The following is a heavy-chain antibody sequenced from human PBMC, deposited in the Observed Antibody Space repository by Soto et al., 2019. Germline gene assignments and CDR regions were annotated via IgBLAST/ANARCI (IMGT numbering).Heavy chain of an antibody. J-gene: IGHJ6*02. D-gene: IGHD1-1*01. CDR3: AKWGNDSGYYYYGMDV. Sequence: PGGFLRLSCAASGFTFSSFAMSWVRQAPGKGLEWVSAISDSGVSTYYADSVKGRFIIFRDNSKNTLYLQMDSLRAEDTALYYCAKWGNDSGYYYYGMDVWGQGTTVTVSS. CDR2: ISDSGVST. CDR1: GFTFSSFA. V-gene: IGHV3-23*01.